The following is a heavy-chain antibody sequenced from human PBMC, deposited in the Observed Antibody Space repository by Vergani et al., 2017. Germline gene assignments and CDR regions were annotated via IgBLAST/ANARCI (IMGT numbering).Heavy chain of an antibody. J-gene: IGHJ3*01. CDR3: ARPVGPSAIADGYHV. CDR2: ISSSGSP. Sequence: QVQLQESGPGLVKPSETLSLTCAVSGYSISSGYYWGFIRQPPGKGLEWIGSISSSGSPYSNPTLKSRLAFSVDTSKNLFSLRLKSVTATDTGMYYCARPVGPSAIADGYHVWGQGTMVTVS. V-gene: IGHV4-38-2*01. D-gene: IGHD3-10*01. CDR1: GYSISSGYY.